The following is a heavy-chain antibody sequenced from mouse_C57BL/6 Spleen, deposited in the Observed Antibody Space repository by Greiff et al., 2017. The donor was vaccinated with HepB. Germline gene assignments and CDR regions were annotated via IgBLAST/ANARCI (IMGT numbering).Heavy chain of an antibody. CDR2: IYPGSGST. CDR1: GYTFTSYW. J-gene: IGHJ2*01. CDR3: GSEAHRRRVEDY. Sequence: VQLQQPGAELVKPGASVKMSCKASGYTFTSYWITWVKQRPGQGLEWIGDIYPGSGSTNYNEKFKSKATLTVDTSSSTAYMQLSRLTSEDSAVYYCGSEAHRRRVEDYWGQGTTLTVSS. V-gene: IGHV1-55*01. D-gene: IGHD1-3*01.